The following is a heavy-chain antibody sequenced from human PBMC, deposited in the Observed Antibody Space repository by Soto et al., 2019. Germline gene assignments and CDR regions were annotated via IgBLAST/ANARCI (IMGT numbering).Heavy chain of an antibody. CDR1: GFNFFNYG. D-gene: IGHD1-26*01. CDR2: IRAFSGRK. J-gene: IGHJ4*02. CDR3: ARTSSTANFEG. Sequence: QVQLVQSGAEVKKPGASVKVSCKTSGFNFFNYGYTWVRQAPGQGLERVGCIRAFSGRKDYAPKFQGRVTLTADTSTSTAYMELGSLTSDDTAVYYCARTSSTANFEGWGQGTLVTVSS. V-gene: IGHV1-18*01.